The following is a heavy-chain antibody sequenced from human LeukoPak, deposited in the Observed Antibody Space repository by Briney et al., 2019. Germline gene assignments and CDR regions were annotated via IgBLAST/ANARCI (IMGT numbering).Heavy chain of an antibody. CDR2: ISWNSGSI. CDR3: ARGLQQLGLFDS. Sequence: GGSLRLSCAASGFTFDDYAMHWVRQAPGKGLEWVSGISWNSGSIGYADSVKGRFTISRDNSKDTLYLQMNSLRAEDTAVYYCARGLQQLGLFDSWGQGTLVTVSS. D-gene: IGHD6-13*01. V-gene: IGHV3-9*01. CDR1: GFTFDDYA. J-gene: IGHJ4*02.